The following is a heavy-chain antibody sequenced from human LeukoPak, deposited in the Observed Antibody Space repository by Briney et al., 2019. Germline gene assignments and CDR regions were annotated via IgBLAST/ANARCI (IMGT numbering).Heavy chain of an antibody. CDR3: ARGFTMIDGRAFDI. CDR1: GGSISIYY. J-gene: IGHJ3*02. CDR2: IYHSGST. Sequence: PSETLSLTCTVSGGSISIYYWSWIRQPPGKGLEWIGYIYHSGSTYYNPSLKSRVTISVDRSKNQFSLKLSSVTAADTAVYYCARGFTMIDGRAFDIWGQGTMVTVSS. V-gene: IGHV4-59*12. D-gene: IGHD3-22*01.